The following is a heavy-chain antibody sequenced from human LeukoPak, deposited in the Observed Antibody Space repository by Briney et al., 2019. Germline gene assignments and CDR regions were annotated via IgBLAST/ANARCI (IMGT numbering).Heavy chain of an antibody. V-gene: IGHV3-23*01. CDR1: GVTLSSYA. D-gene: IGHD1-26*01. CDR2: ISSSGSGGNT. Sequence: PGGSLRLSCAASGVTLSSYAMSWARQAPGKGLEWVSGISSSGSGGNTYYADSVKGRFTISRDSSKNTLFLHMNTLRAEDTAIYYCAKDCTVGASYWYFDLWGRGTLVTVSS. J-gene: IGHJ2*01. CDR3: AKDCTVGASYWYFDL.